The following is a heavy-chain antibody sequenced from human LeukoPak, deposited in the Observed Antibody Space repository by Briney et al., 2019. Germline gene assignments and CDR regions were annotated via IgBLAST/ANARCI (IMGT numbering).Heavy chain of an antibody. Sequence: AASVKVSCKASGYTFTGYYMHWVRQAPGQGLEWMGWINPNSGGTNYAQKFQGRVTMTRDTSISTAYMELSRLRSDDTAVYYCARAALYSGYEGYMDVWGKGTTVTVSS. CDR2: INPNSGGT. CDR1: GYTFTGYY. CDR3: ARAALYSGYEGYMDV. V-gene: IGHV1-2*02. D-gene: IGHD5-12*01. J-gene: IGHJ6*03.